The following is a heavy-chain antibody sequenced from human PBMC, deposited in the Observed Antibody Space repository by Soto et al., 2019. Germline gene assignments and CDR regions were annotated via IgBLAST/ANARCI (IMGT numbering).Heavy chain of an antibody. CDR2: IYHSAST. V-gene: IGHV4-38-2*01. D-gene: IGHD6-19*01. J-gene: IGHJ4*02. CDR3: ARDLSSGWYGGSV. CDR1: GYSISSGYY. Sequence: SETLSLTCAVSGYSISSGYYWGWLRPPPGKGLEWIGSIYHSASTYYNPSLKSRVTISVDTSKNQFSLKLSSVTAADTAVYYCARDLSSGWYGGSVWGQGTLVTVSS.